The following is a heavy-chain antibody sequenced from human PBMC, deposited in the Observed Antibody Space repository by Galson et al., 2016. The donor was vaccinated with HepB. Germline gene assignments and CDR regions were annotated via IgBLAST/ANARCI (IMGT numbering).Heavy chain of an antibody. J-gene: IGHJ5*02. V-gene: IGHV3-23*01. CDR1: GFVFSSYI. CDR2: ISGNGART. CDR3: GRDHSVVLTTAYNWFDP. Sequence: SLRLSCAASGFVFSSYIMNWVRQAPGKGLEWVSAISGNGARTFYSESVKGRFTISRDNAKNTLYLQMNSLRVEDTAVYYCGRDHSVVLTTAYNWFDPWGQGTLVTVSS. D-gene: IGHD4-23*01.